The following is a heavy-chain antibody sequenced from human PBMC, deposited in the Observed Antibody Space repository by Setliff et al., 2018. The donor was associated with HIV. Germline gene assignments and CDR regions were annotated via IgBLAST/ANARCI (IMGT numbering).Heavy chain of an antibody. Sequence: PSETLSLTCAVYGGSFSDYYWSWIRQPPGKGLEWIGEINHSGRTIQSPSLGSRVTISIDTSKNQFSLKLSSVSAADTAVYYCARVSSTYWYSISRNYYYHMDVWGKGTTVTVSS. V-gene: IGHV4-34*01. CDR3: ARVSSTYWYSISRNYYYHMDV. CDR1: GGSFSDYY. CDR2: INHSGRT. D-gene: IGHD2-8*02. J-gene: IGHJ6*03.